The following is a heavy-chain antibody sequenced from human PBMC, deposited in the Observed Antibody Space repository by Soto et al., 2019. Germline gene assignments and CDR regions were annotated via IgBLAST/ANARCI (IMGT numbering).Heavy chain of an antibody. Sequence: SVKVCSKDSRGGFGCRSLRSARQATGQGLEWMGGIIPIFGTANYAQKFQGRVTITADESTSTAYMELSSLRSEDTAVHYCARGGGEMATMYYYYGMDVWGQGTTVTVSS. J-gene: IGHJ6*02. CDR3: ARGGGEMATMYYYYGMDV. CDR1: RGGFGCRS. D-gene: IGHD5-12*01. V-gene: IGHV1-69*13. CDR2: IIPIFGTA.